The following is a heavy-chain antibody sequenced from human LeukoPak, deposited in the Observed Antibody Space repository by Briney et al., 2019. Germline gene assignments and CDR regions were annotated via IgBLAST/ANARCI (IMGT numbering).Heavy chain of an antibody. CDR2: ISAYNGNT. CDR1: GCAFTSYG. V-gene: IGHV1-18*01. J-gene: IGHJ4*02. Sequence: GASVKVSCKASGCAFTSYGISWVRQAPGQGLEWMGWISAYNGNTNYAQKLQGRVTMTTDTSTSTAYMELRSLRSDDTAVYHCARDEAVLWFGELLNYWGQGTLVTVSS. D-gene: IGHD3-10*01. CDR3: ARDEAVLWFGELLNY.